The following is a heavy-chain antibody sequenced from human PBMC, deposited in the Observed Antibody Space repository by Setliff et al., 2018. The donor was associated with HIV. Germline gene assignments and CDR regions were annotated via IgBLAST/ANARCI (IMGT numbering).Heavy chain of an antibody. D-gene: IGHD2-2*01. CDR1: GYTFTGYY. CDR2: LNPKTGGT. J-gene: IGHJ3*02. V-gene: IGHV1-2*02. CDR3: AGGGSRGLLHFDM. Sequence: ASVKVSCKASGYTFTGYYMHWVRQAPGQGLEWMGWLNPKTGGTNFAREFQGRVTMTGDTSISTAYMELSRLTSDDTAVYYCAGGGSRGLLHFDMWGQGTMVTVSS.